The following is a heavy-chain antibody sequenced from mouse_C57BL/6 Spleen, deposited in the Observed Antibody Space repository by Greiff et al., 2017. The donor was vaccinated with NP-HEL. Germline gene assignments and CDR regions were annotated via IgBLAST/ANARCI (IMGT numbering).Heavy chain of an antibody. CDR3: ARTDYGSSYAMDY. CDR2: ISDGGSYT. D-gene: IGHD1-1*01. Sequence: EVQRVESGGGLVKPGGSLKLSCAASGFTFRSYAMSWVRQTPEKRLEWVATISDGGSYTYYPDNVKGRFTISRDNAKNNLYLQMSHLKSEDTAMYYCARTDYGSSYAMDYWGQGTSVTVSS. J-gene: IGHJ4*01. V-gene: IGHV5-4*01. CDR1: GFTFRSYA.